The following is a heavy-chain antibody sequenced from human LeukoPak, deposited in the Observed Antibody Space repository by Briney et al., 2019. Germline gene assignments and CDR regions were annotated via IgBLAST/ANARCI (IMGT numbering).Heavy chain of an antibody. CDR1: GFTFSTYG. J-gene: IGHJ4*02. D-gene: IGHD2-15*01. V-gene: IGHV3-30*18. CDR2: ISYDGSNK. Sequence: GGSLRLSCAASGFTFSTYGMHWIRQAPGKGLEWVAVISYDGSNKYYADSVKGRFTISRDNSKNTLYLQMNSLRAEDTAVYYCAKSDLGHRSRQVGHFDYWGQGTLVTVSS. CDR3: AKSDLGHRSRQVGHFDY.